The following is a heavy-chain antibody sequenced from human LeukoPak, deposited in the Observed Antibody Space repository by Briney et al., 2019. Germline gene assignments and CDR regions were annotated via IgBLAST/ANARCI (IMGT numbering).Heavy chain of an antibody. V-gene: IGHV1-69*01. Sequence: SVKVSCKASGGTFSSYAISWVRQAPGHGLKWMGGIIPIFGTANYAQKFQGRVTITADESTNTAYMELSSLRSEDTAVYYCARGYSYGSFYYYMDVWGTGTTVTVSS. CDR1: GGTFSSYA. CDR2: IIPIFGTA. J-gene: IGHJ6*03. D-gene: IGHD5-18*01. CDR3: ARGYSYGSFYYYMDV.